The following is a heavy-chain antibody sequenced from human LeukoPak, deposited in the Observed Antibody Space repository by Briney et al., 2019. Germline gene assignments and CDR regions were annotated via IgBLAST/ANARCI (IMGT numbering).Heavy chain of an antibody. J-gene: IGHJ4*02. D-gene: IGHD3/OR15-3a*01. CDR1: GGSISTSNYY. CDR2: IYYSGNT. Sequence: SETLSLTCTVSGGSISTSNYYWGWIRQPPGKGLEWIGSIYYSGNTYYNATLKSQVSISIDTSKNQFSLRLTSVTAADTAVYYCARQTGSGLFILPGGQGTLVTVSS. CDR3: ARQTGSGLFILP. V-gene: IGHV4-39*01.